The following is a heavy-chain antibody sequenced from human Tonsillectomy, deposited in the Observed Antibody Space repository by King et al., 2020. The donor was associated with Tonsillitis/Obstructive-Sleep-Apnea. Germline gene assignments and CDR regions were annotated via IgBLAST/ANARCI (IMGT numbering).Heavy chain of an antibody. V-gene: IGHV3-7*04. CDR2: IKQDGSEK. D-gene: IGHD2-2*01. J-gene: IGHJ4*02. CDR3: ARXSXCXXTSXYPTXXXX. CDR1: GFTFSSYW. Sequence: VQLVESGGGLVQPGGSLRLSCAASGFTFSSYWMSWVRQAPGKGLEWVANIKQDGSEKYYVDSVKGRFTISRDNAKNSLYLQMNSLRAEDTAVYYCARXSXCXXTSXYPTXXXXXXXGTLVTVSS.